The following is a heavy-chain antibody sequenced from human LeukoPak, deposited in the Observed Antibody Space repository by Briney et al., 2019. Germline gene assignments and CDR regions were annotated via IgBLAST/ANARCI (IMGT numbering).Heavy chain of an antibody. Sequence: GASVKVSCKASGGTFSSYAISWVRQAPGQGLEWMGGIIPIFGTANYAQKFQGRVTITADKSTSTAYMELSSLRSEDTAVYYCASRHDILTGPFDYWGQGTLVTVSS. D-gene: IGHD3-9*01. CDR3: ASRHDILTGPFDY. CDR1: GGTFSSYA. J-gene: IGHJ4*02. V-gene: IGHV1-69*06. CDR2: IIPIFGTA.